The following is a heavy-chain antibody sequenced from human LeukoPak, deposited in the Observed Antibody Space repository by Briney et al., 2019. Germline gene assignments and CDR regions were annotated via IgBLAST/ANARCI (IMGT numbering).Heavy chain of an antibody. J-gene: IGHJ6*02. D-gene: IGHD5-24*01. CDR3: AKDRGDGYNYDYYYGMDV. Sequence: GGSLRLSCAAPGFTFSSYGMHWVRQAPGKGLEWVAVISYDGSNKYYADSVKGRFTISRDNSKNTLYLQMNSLRAEDTAVYYCAKDRGDGYNYDYYYGMDVWGQGTTVTVSS. CDR2: ISYDGSNK. CDR1: GFTFSSYG. V-gene: IGHV3-30*18.